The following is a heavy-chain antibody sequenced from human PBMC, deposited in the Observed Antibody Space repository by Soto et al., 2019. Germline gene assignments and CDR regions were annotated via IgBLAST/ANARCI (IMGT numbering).Heavy chain of an antibody. CDR2: IKSRTENETT. V-gene: IGHV3-15*01. D-gene: IGHD4-4*01. CDR3: VKVLPPANSWFDY. Sequence: PGGSLRLSCAASGFTFSNVWLSWVRQGPGKGLEWLGRIKSRTENETTDYASPARGRFIISRDDSKNMLYLQLNSLKSEDTGVYYCVKVLPPANSWFDYWGQGTPVTVSS. CDR1: GFTFSNVW. J-gene: IGHJ4*02.